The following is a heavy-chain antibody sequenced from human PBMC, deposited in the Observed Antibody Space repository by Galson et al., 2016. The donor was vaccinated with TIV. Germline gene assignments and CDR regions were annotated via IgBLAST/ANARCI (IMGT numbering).Heavy chain of an antibody. Sequence: SLRLSCAASGFTFEDYGMTWARQVPGKGLEWVADIIGNGVITDYTDTVKGRFTISRDNAKNFLYLQMNSLRAEDTALYLCARHVTCGGDCYYFYLWGQGTLVTVSS. J-gene: IGHJ4*02. CDR3: ARHVTCGGDCYYFYL. CDR2: IIGNGVIT. D-gene: IGHD2-21*01. CDR1: GFTFEDYG. V-gene: IGHV3-20*01.